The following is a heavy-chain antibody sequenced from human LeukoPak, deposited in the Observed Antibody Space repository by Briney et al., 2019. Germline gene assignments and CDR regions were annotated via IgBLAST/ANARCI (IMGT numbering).Heavy chain of an antibody. CDR2: ISSTSSYI. J-gene: IGHJ6*03. CDR3: ARSSGWYHRGPDYYYYYMDV. CDR1: GFTFSDYY. D-gene: IGHD6-19*01. V-gene: IGHV3-11*06. Sequence: PGGSLRLSCAASGFTFSDYYMSWIRQAPGKGLEWVSYISSTSSYIYYADSVKSRFTISRDNAKNSLYLQMNSLRAEDTAVYYCARSSGWYHRGPDYYYYYMDVWGKGTTVTVS.